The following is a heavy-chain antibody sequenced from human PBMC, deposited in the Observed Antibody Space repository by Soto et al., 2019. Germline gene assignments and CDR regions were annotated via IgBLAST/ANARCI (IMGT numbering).Heavy chain of an antibody. J-gene: IGHJ5*02. CDR1: GGSIGSGGYW. CDR3: ARTRLRWGIWFDP. V-gene: IGHV4-61*08. D-gene: IGHD3-16*01. CDR2: IYYSGST. Sequence: SETLSLTCTVSGGSIGSGGYWWSWIRQHPGKGLEWIGYIYYSGSTNYNPSLKSRVTISVDTSKNQFSLKLSSVTAADTAVYYCARTRLRWGIWFDPWGQGTLVTVSS.